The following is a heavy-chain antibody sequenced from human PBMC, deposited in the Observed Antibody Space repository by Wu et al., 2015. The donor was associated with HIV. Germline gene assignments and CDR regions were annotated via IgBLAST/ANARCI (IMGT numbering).Heavy chain of an antibody. J-gene: IGHJ6*03. D-gene: IGHD7-27*01. V-gene: IGHV1-8*01. CDR1: GDTFTNYD. Sequence: QLQMVQSGAEVKKPGASVKVPCKASGDTFTNYDINWVRQATGQGLEWMGWMNPESGNTGFAQNFQGRVIISSNTSTTTVYMELSGLRSEDTATYYCARGRLEAGSNNWGKVIKSYYLDVWGNGTTVIVSS. CDR3: ARGRLEAGSNNWGKVIKSYYLDV. CDR2: MNPESGNT.